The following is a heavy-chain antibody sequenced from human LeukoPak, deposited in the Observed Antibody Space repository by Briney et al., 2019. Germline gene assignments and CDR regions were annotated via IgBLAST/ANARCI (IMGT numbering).Heavy chain of an antibody. V-gene: IGHV1-2*02. CDR3: ARGITIFGVVIIEPSFDY. Sequence: GASVKVSCKASGYTFTGYYMHWVRQAPGQGLEWMGWINPNSGGTNYAPKFQGRVTMTRDTSISTAYMELSRLRSDDTAVYYCARGITIFGVVIIEPSFDYWGQETLVTVSS. CDR1: GYTFTGYY. D-gene: IGHD3-3*01. J-gene: IGHJ4*02. CDR2: INPNSGGT.